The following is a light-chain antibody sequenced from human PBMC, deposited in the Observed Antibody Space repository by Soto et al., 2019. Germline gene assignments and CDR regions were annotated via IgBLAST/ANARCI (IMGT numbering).Light chain of an antibody. V-gene: IGKV3-20*01. J-gene: IGKJ3*01. Sequence: EIELPQYPAPGSLSPGERSTLSCMASQSVSSSYLAWYQQKPGQAPRLLIYGASSRATGIPDRFSGSGSGTDFTLTISRLEPEDFAVYYCQQDGSSPFTFGPGTKVDI. CDR1: QSVSSSY. CDR3: QQDGSSPFT. CDR2: GAS.